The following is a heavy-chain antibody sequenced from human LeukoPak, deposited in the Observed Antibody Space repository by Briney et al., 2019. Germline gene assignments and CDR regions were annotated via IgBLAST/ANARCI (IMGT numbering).Heavy chain of an antibody. CDR2: INTNSGGT. CDR1: GYTFSGHY. J-gene: IGHJ4*02. Sequence: ASVKVSCKASGYTFSGHYLHWVRQAPGQGLEWMGRINTNSGGTKYAQKFQNRVTMTSDTSVSTAYMELNGLRSDDTAIYYCTRSWIQLWTPDFDHWGQGTLVTVSS. D-gene: IGHD5-18*01. V-gene: IGHV1-2*06. CDR3: TRSWIQLWTPDFDH.